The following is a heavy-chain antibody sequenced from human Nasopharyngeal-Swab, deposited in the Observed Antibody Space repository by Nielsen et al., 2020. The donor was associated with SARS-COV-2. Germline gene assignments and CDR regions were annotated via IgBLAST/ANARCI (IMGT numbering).Heavy chain of an antibody. J-gene: IGHJ6*03. CDR3: ARHAPPVYYYYMDV. CDR1: GGSISSYY. Sequence: SETLSLTYTVSGGSISSYYWSWIRQPPGKGLEWIGYIYYSGSTNYNPSLKSRVTISVDTSKKQFSLRLSSLTAADTAVYYCARHAPPVYYYYMDVWGKGTTVTVSS. CDR2: IYYSGST. V-gene: IGHV4-59*08.